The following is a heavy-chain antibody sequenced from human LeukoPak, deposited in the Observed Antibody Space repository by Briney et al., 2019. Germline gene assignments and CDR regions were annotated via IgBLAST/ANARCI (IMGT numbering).Heavy chain of an antibody. J-gene: IGHJ6*02. V-gene: IGHV3-30-3*01. CDR3: ARGGDAAGHYYGMDV. CDR2: ISYDGSNT. CDR1: GFTFSSYA. D-gene: IGHD3-10*01. Sequence: GGALRLSCAASGFTFSSYAMHWVRQAPGKGLEWVAVISYDGSNTYYADSVKGRFTISRDNSENTLYLQMNSLRVEDTALYYCARGGDAAGHYYGMDVWGQGTTVTV.